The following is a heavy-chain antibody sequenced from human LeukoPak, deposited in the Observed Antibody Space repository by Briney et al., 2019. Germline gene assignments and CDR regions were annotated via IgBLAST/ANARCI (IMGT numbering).Heavy chain of an antibody. CDR2: ISYDGSNK. V-gene: IGHV3-30-3*01. CDR3: ARDQSSSWYDAFDI. Sequence: GGSLRLSCAASGFTFSSYAMHWVRQAPGKGLEWVAVISYDGSNKYYADSVKGRFTISRDNSKNTLYLQMNSLRAEDTAVYYCARDQSSSWYDAFDIWGQGTMVTVSS. J-gene: IGHJ3*02. CDR1: GFTFSSYA. D-gene: IGHD6-13*01.